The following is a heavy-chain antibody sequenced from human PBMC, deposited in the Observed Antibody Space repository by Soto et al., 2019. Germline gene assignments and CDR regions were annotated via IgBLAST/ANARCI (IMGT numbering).Heavy chain of an antibody. J-gene: IGHJ6*02. CDR1: GFTFSSYA. V-gene: IGHV3-23*01. CDR3: VKQRGSSTTTYYDMDV. Sequence: EVQLLESGGGLVQPGGSLRLSCETSGFTFSSYAMTWVRQAPGMGLEWVAVINDIGSKTFHAQSVKGRFTISRDNSMKKEFLNTDTLRAESTTLYYSVKQRGSSTTTYYDMDVWGLGTTVIVSS. D-gene: IGHD1-1*01. CDR2: INDIGSKT.